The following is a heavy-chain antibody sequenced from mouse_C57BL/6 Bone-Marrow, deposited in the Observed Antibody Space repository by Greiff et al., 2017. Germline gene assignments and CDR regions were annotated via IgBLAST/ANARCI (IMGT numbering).Heavy chain of an antibody. CDR1: GYTFTSYW. J-gene: IGHJ2*01. D-gene: IGHD3-3*01. CDR2: IYPSDSET. V-gene: IGHV1-61*01. CDR3: AREGGTGDYFDY. Sequence: VQLQQPGAELVRPGSSVTLSCKASGYTFTSYWMDWVKQRPGQGLEWIGNIYPSDSETHYTQKFKDKATLTVDKSSSTAYMQLSSLTSEDSAVYYCAREGGTGDYFDYGGQGTTLTVSS.